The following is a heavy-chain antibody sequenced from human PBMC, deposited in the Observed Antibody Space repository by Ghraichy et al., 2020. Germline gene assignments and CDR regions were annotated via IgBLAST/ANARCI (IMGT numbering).Heavy chain of an antibody. CDR2: IYYSGST. CDR3: ARGGGAHYYYYGMDV. Sequence: SETLSLTCTVSGGSISSYYWSWIRQPPGKGLEWIGYIYYSGSTNYNPSLKSRVTISVDTSKNQFSLKLSSVTAADTAVYYCARGGGAHYYYYGMDVWGQGTTVTVSS. CDR1: GGSISSYY. D-gene: IGHD3-16*01. J-gene: IGHJ6*02. V-gene: IGHV4-59*01.